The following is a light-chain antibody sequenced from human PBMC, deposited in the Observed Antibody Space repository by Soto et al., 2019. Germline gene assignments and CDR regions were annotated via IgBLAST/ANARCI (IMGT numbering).Light chain of an antibody. V-gene: IGKV3-11*01. CDR2: DAS. J-gene: IGKJ2*01. CDR1: QSVSSY. CDR3: QQRSNWLYT. Sequence: EIVLTQSPATLSLSPGERATLSCRASQSVSSYLAWYQQKPGQAPRLLIYDASNRATGIPARFSGSGSGTDFTLTISSLEPADFAVYYCQQRSNWLYTFGQGTKVDI.